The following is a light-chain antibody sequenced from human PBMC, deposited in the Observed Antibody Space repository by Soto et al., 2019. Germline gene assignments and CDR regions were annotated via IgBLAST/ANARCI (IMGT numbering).Light chain of an antibody. CDR3: SSYTRNSTLV. J-gene: IGLJ2*01. V-gene: IGLV2-14*01. Sequence: QYALTQPASVSWSPGQSITISCTGTSSDVGGYNYVSWYQQHPGKAPKLMIYEVSNRPSGVSNRFSGSKSGNTASLTISGLQAEDEADYYCSSYTRNSTLVFGGGTKVTVL. CDR2: EVS. CDR1: SSDVGGYNY.